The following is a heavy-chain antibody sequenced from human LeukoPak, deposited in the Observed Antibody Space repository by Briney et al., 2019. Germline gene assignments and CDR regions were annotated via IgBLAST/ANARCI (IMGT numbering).Heavy chain of an antibody. J-gene: IGHJ4*02. CDR1: GYTFIDYY. CDR3: AIGIPALGTFDY. CDR2: INPNRGDT. D-gene: IGHD6-13*01. V-gene: IGHV1-2*06. Sequence: ASVKVSCKASGYTFIDYYMQWVREAPGQGLEWMGRINPNRGDTNYAQKIQGRVTMARDTSISTAYMELTSLRSDDTAVYHCAIGIPALGTFDYWGQGTLVTVSS.